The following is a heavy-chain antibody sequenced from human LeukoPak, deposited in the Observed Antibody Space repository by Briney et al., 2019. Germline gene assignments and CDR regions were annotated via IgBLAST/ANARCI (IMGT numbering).Heavy chain of an antibody. Sequence: SETLSLTCTVAGGSISSYYWSWIRQPPGKGLEWIGEINHSGSTNYNPSLKSRVTISVDTSKNQFSLKLSSVTAADTAVYYCARVVIQLWLPDAFDIWGQGTMVTVSS. CDR1: GGSISSYY. CDR3: ARVVIQLWLPDAFDI. J-gene: IGHJ3*02. CDR2: INHSGST. V-gene: IGHV4-34*01. D-gene: IGHD5-18*01.